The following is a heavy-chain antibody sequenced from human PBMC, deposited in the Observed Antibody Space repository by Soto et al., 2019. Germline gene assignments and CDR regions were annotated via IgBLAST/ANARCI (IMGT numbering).Heavy chain of an antibody. CDR2: IKTDGSET. J-gene: IGHJ4*02. CDR3: TSDRYPRFYHGSGSYPYY. V-gene: IGHV3-7*03. CDR1: GFTFSSFW. D-gene: IGHD3-10*01. Sequence: PGGSLRLSCAASGFTFSSFWMSWVRQAPGKGLEWVANIKTDGSETHYVDSVKGRFTISRDNPKTSLFLQMNSLRVEDTAVYFCTSDRYPRFYHGSGSYPYYWGQGPRSPSPQ.